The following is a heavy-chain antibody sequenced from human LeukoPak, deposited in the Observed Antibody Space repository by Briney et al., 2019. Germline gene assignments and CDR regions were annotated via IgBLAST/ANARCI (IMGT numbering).Heavy chain of an antibody. V-gene: IGHV1-24*01. J-gene: IGHJ4*02. CDR1: GYTLTELS. Sequence: ASVKVSCKVSGYTLTELSMHWVRQAPGKGLEWMGGFDPEDGETIYAQKFQGRVTMTEDTSTDTAYMELSSLRSEDTAVYYCARFNDYYDSSGYYYDYWGQGTLVTVSS. D-gene: IGHD3-22*01. CDR3: ARFNDYYDSSGYYYDY. CDR2: FDPEDGET.